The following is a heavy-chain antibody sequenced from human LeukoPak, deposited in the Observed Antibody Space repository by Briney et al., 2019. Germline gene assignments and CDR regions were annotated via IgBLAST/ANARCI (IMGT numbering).Heavy chain of an antibody. Sequence: PGGSLRLSCTASGFTFGDYAMSWVRQAPGKGLEWVGFIRSKAYGGTTEYAASVKGRFTISRDDSKSIAYLQMNSLKIEDTAVYYCTTLYRSSTSCSIWGQGTLVTVSS. D-gene: IGHD2-2*01. J-gene: IGHJ4*02. CDR1: GFTFGDYA. V-gene: IGHV3-49*04. CDR3: TTLYRSSTSCSI. CDR2: IRSKAYGGTT.